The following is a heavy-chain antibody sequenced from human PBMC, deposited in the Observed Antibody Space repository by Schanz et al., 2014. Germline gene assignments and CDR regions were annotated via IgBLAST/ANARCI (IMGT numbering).Heavy chain of an antibody. CDR2: IYTSGAT. J-gene: IGHJ4*02. Sequence: QVQLQESGPGLVKPSETLSLTCTVSGDSISNSWSWIRRPAGKGLEWIGRIYTSGATNYNPSLKSRLTRSVDTSKNQVSLKLRSVTAADTAVYYCARGNDIQVWSLDYWGQGTLVTVSS. CDR3: ARGNDIQVWSLDY. D-gene: IGHD5-18*01. V-gene: IGHV4-4*07. CDR1: GDSISNS.